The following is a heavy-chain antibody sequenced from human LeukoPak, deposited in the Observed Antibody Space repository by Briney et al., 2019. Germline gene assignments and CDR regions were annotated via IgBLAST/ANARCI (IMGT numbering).Heavy chain of an antibody. J-gene: IGHJ6*02. V-gene: IGHV4-59*01. Sequence: SETLSLTCSVSGXSISNYYGSWIRQPPGMGLEWIGNIYYSGSTDYNPSLKSPVTMSVDTSTNQFSLKMSSVTAADTAVYYCARGFSVWTGYYYYYGMDVWGLGTTVTVSS. CDR1: GXSISNYY. CDR2: IYYSGST. D-gene: IGHD1-1*01. CDR3: ARGFSVWTGYYYYYGMDV.